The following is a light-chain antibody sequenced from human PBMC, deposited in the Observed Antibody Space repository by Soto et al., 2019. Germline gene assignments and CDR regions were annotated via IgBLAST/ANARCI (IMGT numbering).Light chain of an antibody. V-gene: IGLV2-14*01. Sequence: QSVLTQPASVSGSPGQSITISCTGTSSDVGGYNYVSWYQQRPGKAPKLMIYDVSARPSGVSNRFSGSKSGNTASLTISGLQAEDEADYYCSSYTSGGTLVFGTGTKVTVL. CDR2: DVS. CDR3: SSYTSGGTLV. CDR1: SSDVGGYNY. J-gene: IGLJ1*01.